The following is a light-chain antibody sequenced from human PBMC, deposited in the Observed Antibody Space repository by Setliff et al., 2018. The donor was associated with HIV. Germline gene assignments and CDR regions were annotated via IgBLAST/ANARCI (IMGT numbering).Light chain of an antibody. CDR1: SSDVGGYNY. CDR3: CSYAGSSYV. V-gene: IGLV2-11*01. J-gene: IGLJ1*01. Sequence: QSVQTQPRSVSGSPGQSVTISCTGTSSDVGGYNYVSWYQQHPGKAPKLMIYDVNKRPSGVPDRFSGSKSGKMASLTISGPQAEDEADYYCCSYAGSSYVFGTGTKVTVL. CDR2: DVN.